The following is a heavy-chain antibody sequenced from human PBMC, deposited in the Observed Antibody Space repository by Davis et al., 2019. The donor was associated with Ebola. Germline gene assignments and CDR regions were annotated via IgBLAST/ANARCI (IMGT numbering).Heavy chain of an antibody. D-gene: IGHD2-15*01. Sequence: GGSLRLSCVASGFTFSDYAMHWVRQAPGKGLEWVALIHHDGGSKYYGGSVKGRFTISRDISENTLYLQMNSLRAEDTAVYYCAKCVVVVAADWFDPWGQGTLVTVSS. CDR2: IHHDGGSK. CDR1: GFTFSDYA. J-gene: IGHJ5*02. CDR3: AKCVVVVAADWFDP. V-gene: IGHV3-30*02.